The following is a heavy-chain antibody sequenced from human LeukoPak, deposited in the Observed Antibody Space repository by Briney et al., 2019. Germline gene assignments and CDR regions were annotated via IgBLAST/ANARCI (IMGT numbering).Heavy chain of an antibody. Sequence: ASVKVSCKASGYTFTSYDINWVRQATGQGLEWMGWMNPNSGNTGYAQKFQGRVTMTRNTSISTAYMELSSLRSEDTAVYYCARGLYSSSWYVPYYYYGMDVWGQGTTVTVSS. J-gene: IGHJ6*02. CDR2: MNPNSGNT. CDR3: ARGLYSSSWYVPYYYYGMDV. V-gene: IGHV1-8*01. D-gene: IGHD6-13*01. CDR1: GYTFTSYD.